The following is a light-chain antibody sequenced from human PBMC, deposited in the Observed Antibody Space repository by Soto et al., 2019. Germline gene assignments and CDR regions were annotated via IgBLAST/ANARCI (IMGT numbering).Light chain of an antibody. J-gene: IGKJ5*01. Sequence: IVLTQSPAALSLSPGERATLSCGASQSVSSYLAWYQQKPGLAPRLVIYDSSIRATGIPDRFSGSGPGTDFTLTISRLEPEDFAVYFCQQYGNSPQITFGQGTRLEIK. CDR2: DSS. CDR3: QQYGNSPQIT. CDR1: QSVSSY. V-gene: IGKV3D-20*01.